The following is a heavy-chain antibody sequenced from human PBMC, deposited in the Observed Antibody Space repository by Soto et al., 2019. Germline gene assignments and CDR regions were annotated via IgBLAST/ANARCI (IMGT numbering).Heavy chain of an antibody. CDR2: ISDRGDL. CDR1: GISITSSY. J-gene: IGHJ5*02. CDR3: ARGRHWFGP. V-gene: IGHV4-59*08. Sequence: SETLSLTCTVSGISITSSYWNWFRQSPGKGLEWIGQISDRGDLNYNPPLESRVAISTDTSKNQVSLTLTAVNAADTAVYFCARGRHWFGPWGQGTLVTVSS.